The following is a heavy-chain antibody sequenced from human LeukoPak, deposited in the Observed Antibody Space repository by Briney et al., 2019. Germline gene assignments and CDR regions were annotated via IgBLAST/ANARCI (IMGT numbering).Heavy chain of an antibody. CDR3: ASGSLWFGELASYYYYGMDV. J-gene: IGHJ6*02. V-gene: IGHV1-18*01. D-gene: IGHD3-10*01. CDR1: GYTFTSYG. CDR2: ISAYNGNT. Sequence: ASVKVSCKASGYTFTSYGISWVRQAPGQGLEWMGWISAYNGNTNYAQKLQGRVTMTTDTSTSTAYMELSSLRSEDTAVYYCASGSLWFGELASYYYYGMDVWGQGTTVTVSS.